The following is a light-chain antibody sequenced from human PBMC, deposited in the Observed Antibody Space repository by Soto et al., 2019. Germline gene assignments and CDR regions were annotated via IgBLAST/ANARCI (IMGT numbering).Light chain of an antibody. J-gene: IGLJ1*01. CDR3: CSSAPESTYV. Sequence: SVLSQPASMSGSPGQSITIPCTGASSDIGLYNYVSWYQHHPGKAPKLLISEVNVRPSGLSDRFSASKAGNTASLTISGLQPEDEADYFCCSSAPESTYVFGTGTKVTVL. CDR1: SSDIGLYNY. CDR2: EVN. V-gene: IGLV2-14*01.